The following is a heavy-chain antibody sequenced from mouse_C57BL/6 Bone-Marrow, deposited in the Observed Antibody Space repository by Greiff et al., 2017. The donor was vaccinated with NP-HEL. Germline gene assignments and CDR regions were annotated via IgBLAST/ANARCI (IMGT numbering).Heavy chain of an antibody. D-gene: IGHD2-2*01. CDR1: GFSLTSYA. V-gene: IGHV2-9-1*01. CDR2: IWTGGGT. CDR3: ARRQLWLKLDWYFDV. J-gene: IGHJ1*03. Sequence: VQLQESGPGLVAPSQSLSITCTVSGFSLTSYAISWVRQPPGKGLEWLGVIWTGGGTNYNSALKSRLSISKDNSKSQVFLKMNSLQTDDTARYYCARRQLWLKLDWYFDVWGTGTTVTVSS.